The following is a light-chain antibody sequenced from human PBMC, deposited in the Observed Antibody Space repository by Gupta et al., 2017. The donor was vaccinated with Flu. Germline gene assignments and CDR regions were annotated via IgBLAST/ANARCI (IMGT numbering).Light chain of an antibody. CDR3: RQALQTPRT. Sequence: DIVMPQSPLSLPVTPGEPASISCRSSQSLLYSNGNNHLDWYLQKPGQSPQLLIYLGSNRASGVPDRFSGSGSGTDFTLKISRVEAEDVGVYYCRQALQTPRTFGQGTKVEIK. CDR2: LGS. CDR1: QSLLYSNGNNH. J-gene: IGKJ1*01. V-gene: IGKV2-28*01.